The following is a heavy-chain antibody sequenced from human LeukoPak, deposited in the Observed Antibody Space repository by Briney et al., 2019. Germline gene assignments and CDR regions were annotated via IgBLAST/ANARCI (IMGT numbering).Heavy chain of an antibody. J-gene: IGHJ4*02. CDR3: ARDYSSGPNDY. D-gene: IGHD6-19*01. CDR1: GYSISSGYY. CDR2: IYHSGST. V-gene: IGHV4-38-2*02. Sequence: SETLSLTCAVSGYSISSGYYWGWIRQPPGKGLEWIGNIYHSGSTYYNPSLKSRVTISVDTSKNQFSLKLSSVTAADTAVYYCARDYSSGPNDYWGQETLVTVSS.